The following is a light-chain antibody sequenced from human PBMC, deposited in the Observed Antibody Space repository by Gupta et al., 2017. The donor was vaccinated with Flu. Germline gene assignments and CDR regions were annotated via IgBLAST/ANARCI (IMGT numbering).Light chain of an antibody. Sequence: SSELPQPPSESASPGQTATITCSGNTLSTQYTYWYQQKPGQAPVLVIFKDTERPSGIPERFSGSNSGTTVTLTISGVQAEDEAAYYCQSADNSGTYVVFGGGTKVTV. V-gene: IGLV3-25*03. J-gene: IGLJ3*02. CDR1: TLSTQY. CDR2: KDT. CDR3: QSADNSGTYVV.